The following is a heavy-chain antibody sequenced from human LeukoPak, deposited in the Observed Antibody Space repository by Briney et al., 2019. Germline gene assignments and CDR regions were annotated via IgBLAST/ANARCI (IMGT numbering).Heavy chain of an antibody. Sequence: PSETLSLTCTVSGGSISSYYWSWIRQPPGRGLEWIGYIYYSGTTNYNPSLKSRVTILVDTSKNQFSLNLSSVTAADTAVYYCARRGIAAAGYDYWGQGTLVTVSS. D-gene: IGHD6-13*01. V-gene: IGHV4-59*08. J-gene: IGHJ4*02. CDR2: IYYSGTT. CDR1: GGSISSYY. CDR3: ARRGIAAAGYDY.